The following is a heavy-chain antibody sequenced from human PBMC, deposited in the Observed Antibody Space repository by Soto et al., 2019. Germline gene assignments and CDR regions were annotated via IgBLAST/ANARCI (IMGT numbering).Heavy chain of an antibody. CDR1: GFTFSSYG. CDR3: ARDRGKDYIWGSYRYTSVDY. D-gene: IGHD3-16*02. CDR2: IWYDGSNK. V-gene: IGHV3-33*01. Sequence: QVQLVESGGGVVQPGRSLRLSCAASGFTFSSYGMHWVRQAPGKGLEWVAVIWYDGSNKYYADSVKGRFTISRDNSKITLYLQMNSLRAEDTAVYYCARDRGKDYIWGSYRYTSVDYWGQGTLVTVSS. J-gene: IGHJ4*02.